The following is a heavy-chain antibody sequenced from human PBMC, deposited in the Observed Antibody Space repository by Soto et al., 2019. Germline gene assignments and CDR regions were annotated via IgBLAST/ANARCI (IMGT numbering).Heavy chain of an antibody. Sequence: QVQLVESGGGVVQPGRSLRLSCRISGFSLTVYSMNWVRQAPAKGLEWVAVIQPDGVTKNYADSVQGRFVISGDNSNNTLYLEMASLTPEDTAVYYCARGLQGFDYWGQGTLVTVSS. V-gene: IGHV3-30*09. CDR3: ARGLQGFDY. J-gene: IGHJ4*02. CDR2: IQPDGVTK. CDR1: GFSLTVYS.